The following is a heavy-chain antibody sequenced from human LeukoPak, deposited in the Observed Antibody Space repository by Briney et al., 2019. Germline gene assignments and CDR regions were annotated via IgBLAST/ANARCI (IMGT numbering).Heavy chain of an antibody. J-gene: IGHJ4*02. CDR2: IYYSGST. V-gene: IGHV4-59*01. CDR1: GGSISSYY. Sequence: PSETLSLTCTVSGGSISSYYWSWIRQPPGKGLEWIGYIYYSGSTNYNPSLKSRVTISIDTSRNQFSLKLSSVTAADTAVYYCATYHFRGDTSHYFDYWGQGTLVTVSP. CDR3: ATYHFRGDTSHYFDY. D-gene: IGHD3-10*02.